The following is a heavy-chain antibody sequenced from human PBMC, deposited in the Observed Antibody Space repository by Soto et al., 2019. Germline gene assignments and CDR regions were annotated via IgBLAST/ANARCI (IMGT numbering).Heavy chain of an antibody. Sequence: SDTRSLTCGAYGASLSSYYWSLIRVPPGKGLEWIGEINHSGGTSYNPSLKSRVTISVDTSKSQFSLKLTSVTAADRAVYYCARGSVDTVDSSGFYEYWGQVTPVRVSA. V-gene: IGHV4-34*01. J-gene: IGHJ4*02. CDR2: INHSGGT. CDR3: ARGSVDTVDSSGFYEY. CDR1: GASLSSYY. D-gene: IGHD3-22*01.